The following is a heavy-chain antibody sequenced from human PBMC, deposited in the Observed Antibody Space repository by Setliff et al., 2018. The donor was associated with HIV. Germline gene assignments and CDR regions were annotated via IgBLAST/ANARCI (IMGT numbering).Heavy chain of an antibody. D-gene: IGHD3-10*01. CDR1: GGTFSSYA. CDR3: AREESTEDYGSGSYGPTFPPPLIY. J-gene: IGHJ4*02. V-gene: IGHV1-69*13. Sequence: SVKVSCKASGGTFSSYAISWVRQAPGQGLEWMGGIIPIFGTANYAQKFQGRVTITADESTSTAYMELSSLRSEDTAVYYCAREESTEDYGSGSYGPTFPPPLIYWGQGTLVTVSS. CDR2: IIPIFGTA.